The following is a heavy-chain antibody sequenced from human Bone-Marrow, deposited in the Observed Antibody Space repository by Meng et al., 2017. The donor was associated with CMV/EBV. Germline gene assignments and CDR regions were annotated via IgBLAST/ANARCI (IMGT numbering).Heavy chain of an antibody. CDR3: ARVYSSGLYYFDF. J-gene: IGHJ4*02. V-gene: IGHV3-30*02. D-gene: IGHD3-22*01. Sequence: GESLKISCAASGFAFKNYGMSWVRQAPDKGLEWVAFIRFDGSIKYYADSVKGRFTISRDNSKNSLFLQMTGLRAEDTAFYYCARVYSSGLYYFDFWGRGTQVTVSS. CDR1: GFAFKNYG. CDR2: IRFDGSIK.